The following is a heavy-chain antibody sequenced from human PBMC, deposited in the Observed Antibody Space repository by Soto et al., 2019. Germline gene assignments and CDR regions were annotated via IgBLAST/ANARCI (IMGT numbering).Heavy chain of an antibody. Sequence: ASVKVSCKASGYTFTGYYMHWVRQAPGQGLEWMGWINPNSGGTNYAQKFQGWVTMTRATSISTAYMELSRLRSDDTAVYYCARVGYCSSTICYGSVACDIWCQWTSVTVSS. CDR2: INPNSGGT. V-gene: IGHV1-2*04. CDR1: GYTFTGYY. CDR3: ARVGYCSSTICYGSVACDI. J-gene: IGHJ3*02. D-gene: IGHD2-2*01.